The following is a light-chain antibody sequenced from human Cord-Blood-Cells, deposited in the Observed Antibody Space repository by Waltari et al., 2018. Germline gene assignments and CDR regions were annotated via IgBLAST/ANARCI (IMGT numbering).Light chain of an antibody. V-gene: IGKV1-12*01. CDR1: QGISSW. CDR3: QQANSFPFP. J-gene: IGKJ3*01. CDR2: AAS. Sequence: IQMTESPSSASASVGARVTITCRASQGISSWLALYQQKPRNAPKPLIYAASSLQSRVPPTFSGSGSGTDFTLTISSLQPEDFATYYCQQANSFPFPFGPGTKVDIK.